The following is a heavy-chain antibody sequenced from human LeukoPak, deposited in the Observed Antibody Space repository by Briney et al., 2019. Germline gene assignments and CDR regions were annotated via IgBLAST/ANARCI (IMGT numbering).Heavy chain of an antibody. CDR2: IGTEADP. CDR1: GFKFCNSD. V-gene: IGHV3-13*04. CDR3: ATGERPPPYTTDAWYFAL. D-gene: IGHD1-26*01. Sequence: GGSLRLSCAASGFKFCNSDMHWVRQSAGRGLEWVSTIGTEADPFYPGSVKGRFTISRDNAKDSLYLQMNSLRVEDTGVYYCATGERPPPYTTDAWYFALWGRGTRVTVSS. J-gene: IGHJ2*01.